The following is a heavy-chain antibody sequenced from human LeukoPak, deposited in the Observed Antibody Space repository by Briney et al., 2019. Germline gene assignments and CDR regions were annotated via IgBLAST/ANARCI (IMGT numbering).Heavy chain of an antibody. CDR2: ITCGSSYI. V-gene: IGHV3-21*01. CDR3: ARDAGEDIVVVTAIRYYYYYGMDV. Sequence: NPGGSLRLSCAASGFTFSSYSMNWVRQAPGKGLEWVSSITCGSSYIFYADSLKGRFTISRDTSKDSLYLQMNSLRAEDTAVYYCARDAGEDIVVVTAIRYYYYYGMDVWGQGTTVTVS. CDR1: GFTFSSYS. J-gene: IGHJ6*02. D-gene: IGHD2-21*02.